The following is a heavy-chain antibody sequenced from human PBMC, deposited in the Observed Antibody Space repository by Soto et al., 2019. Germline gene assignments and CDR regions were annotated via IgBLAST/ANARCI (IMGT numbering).Heavy chain of an antibody. CDR1: GFTFSSYS. CDR3: ARDEKYYYDSSGYYRTHNTNIYYYYGMDV. Sequence: VGSLRLSCAASGFTFSSYSMDWVCQAPGKGLEWVSSISSSSSYIYYADSVKGRFTISRDNAKNSLYLQMNSLRAEDTAVYYCARDEKYYYDSSGYYRTHNTNIYYYYGMDVWGQGTTVTVSS. D-gene: IGHD3-22*01. CDR2: ISSSSSYI. V-gene: IGHV3-21*01. J-gene: IGHJ6*02.